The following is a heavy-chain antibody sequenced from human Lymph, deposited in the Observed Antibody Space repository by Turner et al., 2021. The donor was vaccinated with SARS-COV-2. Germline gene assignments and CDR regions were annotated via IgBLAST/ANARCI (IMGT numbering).Heavy chain of an antibody. J-gene: IGHJ6*02. Sequence: EVQLVETGSGLIQPGGYLRLSCAASGIIVSRNYMNWVRQAPGKGLEWVSVIYSGGTTYYADSVKGRFTSSRDNSKNTLYLQMNSLRVEDTSVYYCARDLGTYGMDVWGQGTTVTVSS. CDR2: IYSGGTT. CDR1: GIIVSRNY. CDR3: ARDLGTYGMDV. D-gene: IGHD6-13*01. V-gene: IGHV3-53*02.